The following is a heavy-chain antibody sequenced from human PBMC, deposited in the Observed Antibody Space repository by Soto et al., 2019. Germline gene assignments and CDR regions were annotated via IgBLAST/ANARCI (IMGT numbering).Heavy chain of an antibody. J-gene: IGHJ6*03. V-gene: IGHV1-18*01. CDR2: ISAYNGNT. Sequence: ASVKVSCKASGYTVNSYGISWVRQAPGQGLEWMGWISAYNGNTNYAQKLQGRVTMTTDTSTSTAYMELRSLRSDDTAVYYCARANYYDFWSGYYNYYYYMDVWGKGTTVTVSS. CDR1: GYTVNSYG. D-gene: IGHD3-3*01. CDR3: ARANYYDFWSGYYNYYYYMDV.